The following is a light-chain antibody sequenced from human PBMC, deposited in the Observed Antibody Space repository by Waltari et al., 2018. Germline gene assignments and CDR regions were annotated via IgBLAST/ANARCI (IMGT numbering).Light chain of an antibody. CDR1: QSVSRA. CDR2: GAS. CDR3: QHYLGFPVT. V-gene: IGKV3-20*01. Sequence: EIVLTQSPGTLSLYPGERATVSCRASQSVSRALAWYQQKPGQAPRLLIYGASTRATGIPDRFSGSVSGTDFSLTISRLEPDDFALYYCQHYLGFPVTFGQGTTVEI. J-gene: IGKJ1*01.